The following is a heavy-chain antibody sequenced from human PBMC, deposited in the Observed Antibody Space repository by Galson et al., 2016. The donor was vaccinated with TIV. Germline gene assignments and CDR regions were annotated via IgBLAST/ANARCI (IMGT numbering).Heavy chain of an antibody. D-gene: IGHD2-2*02. Sequence: SVKVSCKAFGYTFTRFGISWVRQAPGQGLEWMGWISGYTGDSNFAQKFQGRVTLTTDTSTSTADMELRSLRSDDTAIFYCARSQEQGVVVVQPAITTWLDSWGQGTLVSVSS. CDR3: ARSQEQGVVVVQPAITTWLDS. CDR1: GYTFTRFG. J-gene: IGHJ5*01. CDR2: ISGYTGDS. V-gene: IGHV1-18*01.